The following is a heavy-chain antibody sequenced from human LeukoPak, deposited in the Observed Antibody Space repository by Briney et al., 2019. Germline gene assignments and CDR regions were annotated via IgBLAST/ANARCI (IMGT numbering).Heavy chain of an antibody. Sequence: PGGSLRLSCAASGFNFSIYSMNWVRQAPGKGLEWVSYITRSSTTIYYAYSVKGRFTISRDNSKNTLYLQMNSLRAEDTAVYYCAKEYSSSWYYFDYWGQGTLVTVSS. CDR3: AKEYSSSWYYFDY. CDR2: ITRSSTTI. D-gene: IGHD6-13*01. V-gene: IGHV3-48*01. CDR1: GFNFSIYS. J-gene: IGHJ4*02.